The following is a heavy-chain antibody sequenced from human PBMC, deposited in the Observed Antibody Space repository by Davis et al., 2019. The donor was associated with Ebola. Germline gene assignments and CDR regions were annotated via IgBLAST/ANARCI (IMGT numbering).Heavy chain of an antibody. CDR3: TTGAGREGYRYGEFDS. CDR1: GLTFSNAW. V-gene: IGHV3-15*01. D-gene: IGHD5-24*01. Sequence: PGGSLRLSCAASGLTFSNAWMSWVRQTPGKGLEWVGRIKTKTEGGTTDYAAPEKGRFSISRDDSKTTLYLQMNNLKTEDTAVYYCTTGAGREGYRYGEFDSWGQGTLVTVSS. CDR2: IKTKTEGGTT. J-gene: IGHJ4*02.